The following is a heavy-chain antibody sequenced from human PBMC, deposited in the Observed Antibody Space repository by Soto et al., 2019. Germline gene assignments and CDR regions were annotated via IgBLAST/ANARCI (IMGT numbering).Heavy chain of an antibody. CDR2: INPNSGGT. J-gene: IGHJ3*02. CDR3: ARGRLGYCSGGSCYPWGAFDI. Sequence: GASVKVSCKASGYTFTGYYMHWVRQAPGQGLEWMGWINPNSGGTNYAQKFQGWVTMTRDTSISTAYMELSRLRSDDTAVYYCARGRLGYCSGGSCYPWGAFDIGGKGKMVTVSS. D-gene: IGHD2-15*01. V-gene: IGHV1-2*04. CDR1: GYTFTGYY.